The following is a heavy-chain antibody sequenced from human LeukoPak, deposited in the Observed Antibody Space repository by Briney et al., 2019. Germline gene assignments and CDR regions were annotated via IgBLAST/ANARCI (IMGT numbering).Heavy chain of an antibody. Sequence: PGGSLRLSCAASGFIFSGYSMNWVRQAPGKGLEWVAVISYDGSNKYYADSVKGRFTISRDNSKNTLYLQMNSLRAEDTAVYYCARSGIAVSGTRYWHFDLWGRGTLVTVSS. CDR3: ARSGIAVSGTRYWHFDL. V-gene: IGHV3-30*03. CDR1: GFIFSGYS. D-gene: IGHD6-19*01. CDR2: ISYDGSNK. J-gene: IGHJ2*01.